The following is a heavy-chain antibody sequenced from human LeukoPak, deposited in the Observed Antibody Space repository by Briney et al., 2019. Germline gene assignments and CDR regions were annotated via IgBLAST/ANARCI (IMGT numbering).Heavy chain of an antibody. Sequence: GGSLRLSCTASGFTFGDYAMSWVRQAPGKGLEWVGFIRSKAYGGTTEYAASVKGRFTISRDDSKSIAYLRMSSLKTEDTAVYYCTRDPGSSGWYSTDDAFDIWGLGTMVTVSS. CDR2: IRSKAYGGTT. D-gene: IGHD6-19*01. V-gene: IGHV3-49*04. CDR1: GFTFGDYA. J-gene: IGHJ3*02. CDR3: TRDPGSSGWYSTDDAFDI.